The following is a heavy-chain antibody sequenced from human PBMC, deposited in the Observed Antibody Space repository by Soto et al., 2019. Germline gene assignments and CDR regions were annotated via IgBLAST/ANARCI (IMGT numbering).Heavy chain of an antibody. Sequence: SVKVSCKASGGTFSSYAISWVRQAPGQGLEWMGGIIPIFGTANYAQKFQGRVTITADKSTSTAYMELSSLRSEDTAVYYCASSAIMITFGGVIGPDYYYYGMDVWGQGTTVTVSS. CDR1: GGTFSSYA. CDR2: IIPIFGTA. J-gene: IGHJ6*02. D-gene: IGHD3-16*02. V-gene: IGHV1-69*06. CDR3: ASSAIMITFGGVIGPDYYYYGMDV.